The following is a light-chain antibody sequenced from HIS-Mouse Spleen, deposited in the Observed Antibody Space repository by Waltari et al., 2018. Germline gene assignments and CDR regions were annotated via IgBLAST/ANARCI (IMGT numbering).Light chain of an antibody. CDR1: QGISSY. Sequence: DIQLNQSPSFLSAAVGDRVTITCRASQGISSYLAWYQQKPGKGPQLLIYAASTLQSGVPSRFSGSGSGTEFTLTISSLQPEDFATYCCQQHNSYPPTFGQGTKVEIK. CDR2: AAS. J-gene: IGKJ1*01. CDR3: QQHNSYPPT. V-gene: IGKV1-9*01.